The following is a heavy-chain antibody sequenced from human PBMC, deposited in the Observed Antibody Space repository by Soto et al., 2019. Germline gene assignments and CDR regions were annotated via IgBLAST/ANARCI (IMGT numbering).Heavy chain of an antibody. CDR1: GYSFTSYW. CDR2: IDPSDYYT. CDR3: ACHPSLNGVPKWFDD. V-gene: IGHV5-10-1*01. J-gene: IGHJ4*02. D-gene: IGHD2-8*01. Sequence: GESLKISCKGYGYSFTSYWISWVRQMPGKGLEWMGRIDPSDYYTNYSPSFQGHVTISADKSISTAYLQWISLKASDTAMYYCACHPSLNGVPKWFDDWGQGTLVTVSS.